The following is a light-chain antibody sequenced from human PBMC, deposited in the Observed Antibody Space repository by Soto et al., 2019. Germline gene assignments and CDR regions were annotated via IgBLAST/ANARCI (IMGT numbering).Light chain of an antibody. CDR3: QQYNNWPPT. CDR2: GAS. J-gene: IGKJ1*01. V-gene: IGKV3-15*01. CDR1: QSVGSN. Sequence: EIVLTQSPATLSVSPGGRATLSCRASQSVGSNLAWYQQKPGQAPRLLISGASTRATGIPANFSGSGSETEFTLSISSLQSEDFAVYYCQQYNNWPPTFGLGTKVEVK.